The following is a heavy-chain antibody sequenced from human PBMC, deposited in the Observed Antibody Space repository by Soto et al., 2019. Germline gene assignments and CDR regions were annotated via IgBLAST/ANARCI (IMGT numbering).Heavy chain of an antibody. CDR1: GGTLSSYT. V-gene: IGHV1-69*08. CDR2: IIPILGIA. D-gene: IGHD4-17*01. Sequence: QVQLMQSGAEVKKPGSSVKVSCKASGGTLSSYTISWVRQAPGQGLEWMGRIIPILGIANYAQMFQGRVTITADKSTSTAYMELSSLRSEDTAVYYCARDLSDGGALDYWGQGTLVTVSS. CDR3: ARDLSDGGALDY. J-gene: IGHJ4*02.